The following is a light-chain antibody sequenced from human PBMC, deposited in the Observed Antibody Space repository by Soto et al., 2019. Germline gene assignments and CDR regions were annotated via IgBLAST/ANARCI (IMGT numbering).Light chain of an antibody. V-gene: IGKV1-39*01. CDR3: QQSYSTPIT. J-gene: IGKJ5*01. Sequence: PPSPPSLSASVGDRVTIPCRASQSISSYLNWYQQKPGKAPKLLIYAASSLQSGVPSRFSGSGSGTDFTLTISSLQPEDFATYYCQQSYSTPITFGQGTRLEI. CDR2: AAS. CDR1: QSISSY.